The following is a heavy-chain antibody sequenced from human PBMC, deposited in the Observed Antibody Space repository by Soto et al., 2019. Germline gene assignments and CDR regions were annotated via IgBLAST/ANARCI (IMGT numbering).Heavy chain of an antibody. J-gene: IGHJ4*02. V-gene: IGHV1-8*01. CDR3: AAGVSAGDEY. CDR2: MQPSTGRT. Sequence: ASLKFSCKASGYSFTSLYINWVRQTAGQGLEWMGWMQPSTGRTGYAQKFQGRVTMTRDTSINTASMELTSLTSDDTAFYYCAAGVSAGDEYWGQGTLL. CDR1: GYSFTSLY. D-gene: IGHD6-19*01.